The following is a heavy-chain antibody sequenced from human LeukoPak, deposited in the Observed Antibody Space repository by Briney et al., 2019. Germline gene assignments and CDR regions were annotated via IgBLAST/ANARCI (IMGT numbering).Heavy chain of an antibody. J-gene: IGHJ3*02. CDR3: AKDVQRWFGEFNDAFDI. Sequence: PGRSLRLSCAASGFTFDDYAMHWVRQAPGKGLEWVSGISWNSGSIGYADSVKGRFTISRDNAKNSLYLQMNSLRAEDTALYYCAKDVQRWFGEFNDAFDIWGQGTMVTVSS. V-gene: IGHV3-9*01. CDR2: ISWNSGSI. D-gene: IGHD3-10*01. CDR1: GFTFDDYA.